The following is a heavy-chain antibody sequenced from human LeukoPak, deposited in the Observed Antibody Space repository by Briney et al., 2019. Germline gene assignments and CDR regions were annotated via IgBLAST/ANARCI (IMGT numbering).Heavy chain of an antibody. Sequence: GGSLRLSCAASGFTFSSYGMHWVRQAPGKGLEWVAVISYDGSNKYYADSVKGRFTISRDNSKNTLYLQMNSLRAEDTAVYYCAKEGDGAAGGFDYWGQGTLVTVSS. CDR1: GFTFSSYG. V-gene: IGHV3-30*18. CDR2: ISYDGSNK. J-gene: IGHJ4*02. D-gene: IGHD6-13*01. CDR3: AKEGDGAAGGFDY.